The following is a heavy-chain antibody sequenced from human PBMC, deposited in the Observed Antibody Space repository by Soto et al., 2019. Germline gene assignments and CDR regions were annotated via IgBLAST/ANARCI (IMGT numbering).Heavy chain of an antibody. J-gene: IGHJ4*02. CDR2: INHSGST. Sequence: SETLSLTCAVYGGSFSGYYWSWIRQPPGKGLEWIGEINHSGSTNYNPSLKSRVTISVDTSKNQFSLKLSSVTAADTAVYYCARGLLLDYWGQGTLVTVSS. V-gene: IGHV4-34*01. D-gene: IGHD3-10*01. CDR1: GGSFSGYY. CDR3: ARGLLLDY.